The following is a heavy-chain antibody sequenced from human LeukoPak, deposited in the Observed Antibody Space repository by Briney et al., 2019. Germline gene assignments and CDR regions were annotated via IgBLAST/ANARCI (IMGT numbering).Heavy chain of an antibody. CDR3: AKDPYSYGDAFDI. V-gene: IGHV3-23*01. Sequence: GGSLRLSCAASGFTFSSYAMSWVRQAPGKGLEWVSAISGSGGSTYYADSVKGRFTISRDNAKNSLYLQMNSLRAEDTALYYCAKDPYSYGDAFDIWGQGTMVTVSS. CDR1: GFTFSSYA. D-gene: IGHD5-18*01. CDR2: ISGSGGST. J-gene: IGHJ3*02.